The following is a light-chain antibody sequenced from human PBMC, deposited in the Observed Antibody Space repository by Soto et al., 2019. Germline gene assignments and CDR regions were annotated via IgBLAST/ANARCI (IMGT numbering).Light chain of an antibody. CDR2: GAS. CDR3: QKYGSSPPT. Sequence: ELVLTQSPCTLSLSPGERATLSCTASQSVSSSYLAWYQQKPGQAPRLLIYGASSRATGIPDRFSGSGSGTDFTLTISRLEPEDFAVYYCQKYGSSPPTFGQGTKVEIK. CDR1: QSVSSSY. J-gene: IGKJ1*01. V-gene: IGKV3-20*01.